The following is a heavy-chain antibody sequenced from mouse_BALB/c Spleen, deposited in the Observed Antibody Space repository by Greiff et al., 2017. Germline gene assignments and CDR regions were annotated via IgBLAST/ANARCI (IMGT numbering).Heavy chain of an antibody. CDR2: INTSTGYT. J-gene: IGHJ4*01. CDR3: ARKGAMDY. CDR1: GFTFTSYW. Sequence: VQLQQSGAELAKPGASVKMSCTASGFTFTSYWMHWVKQRPGQGLEWIGYINTSTGYTEYNQKFKDKATLTADKSSSTAYMQLSSLTSEDSAVYYCARKGAMDYWGQGTSVTVSS. D-gene: IGHD3-3*01. V-gene: IGHV1-7*01.